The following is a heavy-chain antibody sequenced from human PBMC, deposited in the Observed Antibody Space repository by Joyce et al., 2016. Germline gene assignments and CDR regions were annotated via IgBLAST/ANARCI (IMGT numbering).Heavy chain of an antibody. D-gene: IGHD3-22*01. V-gene: IGHV3-48*03. CDR3: ARGTVVTRCVFDY. CDR2: ISSSGSSI. Sequence: EVLLVESGGGLVQPGGSLRLSCAASGFTFSSYEMNWVRQAPGKGLEWVSYISSSGSSIHYADSVKGRFTIYRDNSKNSLYLQMNSLRAEDTAAYYCARGTVVTRCVFDYWGQGTLVTVSS. CDR1: GFTFSSYE. J-gene: IGHJ4*02.